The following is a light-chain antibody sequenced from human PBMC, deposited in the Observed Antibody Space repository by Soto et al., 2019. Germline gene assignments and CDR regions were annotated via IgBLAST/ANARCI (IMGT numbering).Light chain of an antibody. J-gene: IGLJ1*01. CDR3: SSYSNTSTLYV. CDR1: SKDVGGYNY. CDR2: DVN. V-gene: IGLV2-14*01. Sequence: SVLTQPASVSGFPGQSITISCTGTSKDVGGYNYVSWYQKLPGKAPKLKIYDVNKRPSGVSNRFSGSKSGNTASLTISGIQAEDEADYYCSSYSNTSTLYVFGTGTKVPVL.